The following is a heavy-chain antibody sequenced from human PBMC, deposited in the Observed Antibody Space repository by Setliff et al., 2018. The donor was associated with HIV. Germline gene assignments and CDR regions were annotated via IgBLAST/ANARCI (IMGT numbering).Heavy chain of an antibody. Sequence: QPGGSLRLSCTTSGFTFGDYGLNWVRQAPGRGLEWVGFIRSKTYGGTTDFAASVKGRFTISRDDSKSIAYLQMNSLKTEDTAVYYCTRDNYDSSGRSTEEHFQHWGQGTLVTVSS. CDR1: GFTFGDYG. J-gene: IGHJ1*01. V-gene: IGHV3-49*04. CDR3: TRDNYDSSGRSTEEHFQH. CDR2: IRSKTYGGTT. D-gene: IGHD3-22*01.